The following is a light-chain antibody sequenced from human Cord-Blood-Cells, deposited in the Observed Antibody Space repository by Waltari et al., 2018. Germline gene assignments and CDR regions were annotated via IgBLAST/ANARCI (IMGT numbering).Light chain of an antibody. CDR1: SSDVGSYNL. CDR2: EVS. V-gene: IGLV2-23*02. CDR3: CSYAGSSTNYV. Sequence: QSALTQPASVSGSPGQSITISCTGTSSDVGSYNLVSWYQQHPGKAPKPMIYEVSKRPSGVSNRFSGSKSGNTASLTISGLQAEDEADYYCCSYAGSSTNYVFGTGTKVTVL. J-gene: IGLJ1*01.